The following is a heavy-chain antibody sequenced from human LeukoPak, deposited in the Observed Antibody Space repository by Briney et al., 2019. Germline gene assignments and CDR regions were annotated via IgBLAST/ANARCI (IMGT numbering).Heavy chain of an antibody. CDR1: GGSISSYY. J-gene: IGHJ5*02. D-gene: IGHD3-3*01. V-gene: IGHV4-59*06. CDR3: ASLYYDFWSGSGAPLNWFDP. Sequence: SETLSLTCTVSGGSISSYYWSWIRQPPGKGLEWIGYIYYSGSTYYNPSLKSRVTISVDTSKNQFSLKLSSVTAADTAVYYCASLYYDFWSGSGAPLNWFDPWGQGTLVTVSS. CDR2: IYYSGST.